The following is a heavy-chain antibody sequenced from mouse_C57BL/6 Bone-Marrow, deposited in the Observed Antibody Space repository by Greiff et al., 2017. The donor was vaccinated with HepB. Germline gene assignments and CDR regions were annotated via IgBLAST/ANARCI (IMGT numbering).Heavy chain of an antibody. CDR1: GFSFNTYA. CDR3: VRSYGTLFAY. V-gene: IGHV10-1*01. CDR2: IRSKSNNYAT. D-gene: IGHD2-1*01. J-gene: IGHJ3*01. Sequence: EVKLVESGGGLVQPKGSLKLSCAASGFSFNTYAMNWVRQAPGKGLEWVARIRSKSNNYATYYADSVKDRFTISRDDSESMLYLQMNNLKTEDTAMYYCVRSYGTLFAYWGQGTLVTVSA.